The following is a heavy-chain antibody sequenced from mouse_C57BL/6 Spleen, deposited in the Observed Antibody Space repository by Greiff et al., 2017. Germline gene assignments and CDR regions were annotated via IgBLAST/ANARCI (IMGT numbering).Heavy chain of an antibody. CDR3: ARVRDGYSWYFDV. CDR1: GFTFSSYA. Sequence: EVQRVESGGGLVKPGGSLKLSCAASGFTFSSYAMSWGRQTPEKRLEWVATISDGGSYTYYPDNVKGRFTISRDNAKNNLYLQMSHLKSEDTAMYYCARVRDGYSWYFDVWGTGTTVTVSS. CDR2: ISDGGSYT. V-gene: IGHV5-4*01. J-gene: IGHJ1*03. D-gene: IGHD2-3*01.